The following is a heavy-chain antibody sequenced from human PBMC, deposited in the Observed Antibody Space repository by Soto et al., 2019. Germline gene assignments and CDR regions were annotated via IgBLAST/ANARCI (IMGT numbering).Heavy chain of an antibody. J-gene: IGHJ4*02. CDR3: ARGGYSYGYDTPLGY. CDR2: IYYSGST. CDR1: GVSVSSGSYY. D-gene: IGHD5-18*01. V-gene: IGHV4-61*01. Sequence: PSETLSLTCTVSGVSVSSGSYYWSWIRQPPGKGLEWIGYIYYSGSTNYNPSLKSRVTISVDTSKNQFSLKLSSVTAADTAVYYCARGGYSYGYDTPLGYWGQGTLVTVSS.